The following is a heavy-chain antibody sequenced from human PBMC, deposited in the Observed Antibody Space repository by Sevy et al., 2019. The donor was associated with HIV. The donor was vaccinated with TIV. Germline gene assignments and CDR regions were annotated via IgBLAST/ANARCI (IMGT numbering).Heavy chain of an antibody. CDR1: GFTFSSYA. CDR2: ISSNGGST. Sequence: GGSLRLSCAASGFTFSSYAMHWVRQAPGKGLEYVSAISSNGGSTYYANSVKGRFTISRDNSKNTLYLQMGSLRAEDMAVYYCARDTGDNGSYYDAFDIWGQGTMVTVSS. D-gene: IGHD1-26*01. V-gene: IGHV3-64*01. CDR3: ARDTGDNGSYYDAFDI. J-gene: IGHJ3*02.